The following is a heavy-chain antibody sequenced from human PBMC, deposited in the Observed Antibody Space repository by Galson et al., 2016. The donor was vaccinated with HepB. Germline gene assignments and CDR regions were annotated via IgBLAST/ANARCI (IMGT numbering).Heavy chain of an antibody. CDR1: GGSISSSTYY. V-gene: IGHV4-39*01. CDR3: ARTGRAAAGTGWFDP. Sequence: SETLSLTCTVSGGSISSSTYYWGWIRQPPGKGLEWIGNIYYDGITYYNPSLKSRVTISVDTSQNQFSLKLSSVTAADTAVYYCARTGRAAAGTGWFDPWGQGTLVTVSS. CDR2: IYYDGIT. D-gene: IGHD6-13*01. J-gene: IGHJ5*02.